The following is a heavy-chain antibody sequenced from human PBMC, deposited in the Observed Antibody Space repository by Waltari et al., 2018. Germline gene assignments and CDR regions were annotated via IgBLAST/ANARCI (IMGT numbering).Heavy chain of an antibody. Sequence: QLVPSGAEVKKPGSSVKVSCQASGGTFTRYAISWVRQAPGQGLEWMGGIIPMSGSTNYAQKFQGRRTMTADDSTSTAYMDLSGLTSDDTAVYFCAKKLPTSTWKYFYHGLDVWGQGTTVVVSS. CDR3: AKKLPTSTWKYFYHGLDV. V-gene: IGHV1-69*01. CDR1: GGTFTRYA. J-gene: IGHJ6*02. CDR2: IIPMSGST. D-gene: IGHD6-13*01.